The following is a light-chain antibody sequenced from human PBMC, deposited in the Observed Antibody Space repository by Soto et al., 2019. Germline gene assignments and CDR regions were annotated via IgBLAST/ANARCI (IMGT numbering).Light chain of an antibody. Sequence: EIVLTQSPGTLSLSPGERATLSCRASQSVSSSYLAWYQQNRGQAPRLLIYGASSRAPGIPDRFGGSGSGTDFTLTISRLGTEDFAVYYCQQYGSSRWTFGQGTKVEIK. V-gene: IGKV3-20*01. CDR2: GAS. J-gene: IGKJ1*01. CDR1: QSVSSSY. CDR3: QQYGSSRWT.